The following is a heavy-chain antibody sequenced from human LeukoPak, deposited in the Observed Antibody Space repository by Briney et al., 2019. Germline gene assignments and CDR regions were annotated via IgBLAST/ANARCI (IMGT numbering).Heavy chain of an antibody. V-gene: IGHV3-7*01. CDR2: IDQDGGGK. J-gene: IGHJ1*01. D-gene: IGHD5-12*01. CDR3: ARDSPGYGAYVS. Sequence: GGSLRLSCAASGFTFSDYWMNWVRQAPGRGLEWVANIDQDGGGKYYLDSVKGRFTISRDNAKNSLYLQINSLRAEDTAVYYCARDSPGYGAYVSWGQGTLVSVSS. CDR1: GFTFSDYW.